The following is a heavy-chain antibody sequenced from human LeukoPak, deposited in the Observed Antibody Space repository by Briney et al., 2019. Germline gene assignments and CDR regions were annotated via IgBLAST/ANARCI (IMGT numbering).Heavy chain of an antibody. Sequence: PGGSLRLSCAASGFTFSSYSMNWVRQAPGKELEWVSSISSSSSYLYYADSVKGRFTISRDNAKNSLYLQMNSLRAEDTAVYYCARSTTDFWSGDFDPWGQGTLVTVSS. J-gene: IGHJ5*02. V-gene: IGHV3-21*01. CDR2: ISSSSSYL. D-gene: IGHD3-3*01. CDR3: ARSTTDFWSGDFDP. CDR1: GFTFSSYS.